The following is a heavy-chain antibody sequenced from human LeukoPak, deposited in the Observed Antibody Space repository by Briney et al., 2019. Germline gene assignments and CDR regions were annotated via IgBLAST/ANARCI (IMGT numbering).Heavy chain of an antibody. V-gene: IGHV1-2*02. D-gene: IGHD3-9*01. J-gene: IGHJ6*02. CDR1: GYTFTGYY. Sequence: GASVKVSCKASGYTFTGYYMHWVRQAPGQGLEWMGWINPNSGGTNYAQKFQGRVTMTRDTSISTAYMELSRLRSDDTAVYYCARYVDWLGSYYYYYGMDVWGQGTTVTVSS. CDR3: ARYVDWLGSYYYYYGMDV. CDR2: INPNSGGT.